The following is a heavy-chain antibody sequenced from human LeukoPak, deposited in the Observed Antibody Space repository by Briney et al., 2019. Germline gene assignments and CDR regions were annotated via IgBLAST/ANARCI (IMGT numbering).Heavy chain of an antibody. CDR3: ARGGDIAVVPAAMVGP. J-gene: IGHJ5*02. CDR1: GYTFTSYD. Sequence: GASVKVSCKASGYTFTSYDISWVRQATGQGLEWMGWMNTNSGNTGHAQKFQGRLTMTRDTSTNTAYMELSSLRSEDTAVYYCARGGDIAVVPAAMVGPWGQGTLVTVSS. V-gene: IGHV1-8*01. CDR2: MNTNSGNT. D-gene: IGHD2-2*01.